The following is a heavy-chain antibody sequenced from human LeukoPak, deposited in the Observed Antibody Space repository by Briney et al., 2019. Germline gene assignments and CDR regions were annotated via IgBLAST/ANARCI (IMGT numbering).Heavy chain of an antibody. Sequence: GGSLRLSCAASGFTFSSYAMSWVRQAPGKGLEWVSAISESGGRTYYADSVKGRFTISRDNSKNTLYLQVNGLRTEDTAVYYCAKDRLLNCRGDCYIFDYWGQGTVVTVSS. CDR1: GFTFSSYA. V-gene: IGHV3-23*01. D-gene: IGHD2-21*02. CDR3: AKDRLLNCRGDCYIFDY. CDR2: ISESGGRT. J-gene: IGHJ4*02.